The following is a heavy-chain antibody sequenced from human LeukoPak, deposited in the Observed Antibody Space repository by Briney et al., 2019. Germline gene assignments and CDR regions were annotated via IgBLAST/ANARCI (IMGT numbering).Heavy chain of an antibody. CDR1: GFTLSSYS. D-gene: IGHD5-18*01. V-gene: IGHV3-21*01. Sequence: KTGGSLRLSCAASGFTLSSYSMNWVRQAPGKGLEWVSSISSSSSYMYYADSVKGRFTISRDNAKNSLYLQMNSLRAEDTAVYYCASLTAMGDFDYWGQGTLVTVSS. J-gene: IGHJ4*02. CDR2: ISSSSSYM. CDR3: ASLTAMGDFDY.